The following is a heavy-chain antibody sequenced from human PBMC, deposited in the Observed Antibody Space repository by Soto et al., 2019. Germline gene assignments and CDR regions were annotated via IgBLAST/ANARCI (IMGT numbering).Heavy chain of an antibody. CDR1: GFTFSSYA. Sequence: LRLSCAASGFTFSSYAMHWVRQAPGKGLEWVAVISYDGNNKYYADSVKGRFTISRDNSKNTLYLQMNSLRAEDTAVYYCARDLQRVYDSTGYWSYWGQGTLVTVSS. CDR3: ARDLQRVYDSTGYWSY. J-gene: IGHJ4*02. V-gene: IGHV3-30-3*01. D-gene: IGHD3-22*01. CDR2: ISYDGNNK.